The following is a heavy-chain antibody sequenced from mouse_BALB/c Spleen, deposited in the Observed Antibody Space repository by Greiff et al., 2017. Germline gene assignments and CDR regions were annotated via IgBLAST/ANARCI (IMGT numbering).Heavy chain of an antibody. V-gene: IGHV5-12-2*01. D-gene: IGHD1-1*01. Sequence: EVKLMESGGGLVQPGGSLKLSCAASGFTFSSYTMSWVLQTPEKRLEWVAYISNGGGSTYYPDTVKGRFTISRDNAKNTLYLQMSSLKSEDTAMYYCARHYYGSSHWYFDVWGAGTTVTVSS. J-gene: IGHJ1*01. CDR3: ARHYYGSSHWYFDV. CDR1: GFTFSSYT. CDR2: ISNGGGST.